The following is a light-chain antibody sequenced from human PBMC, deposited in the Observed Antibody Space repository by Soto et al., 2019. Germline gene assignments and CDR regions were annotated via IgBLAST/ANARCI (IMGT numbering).Light chain of an antibody. CDR3: QQASSCPLT. Sequence: IQMTQSPGSLSSSVGDRVTITCRASQSVGGDLNWYQQKPGKPPNLLIYAASSLQSGVPSRFSGSGSGADFTLTISSLQPEDFASYYCQQASSCPLTFGGGTKVDIK. CDR1: QSVGGD. V-gene: IGKV1-39*01. CDR2: AAS. J-gene: IGKJ4*01.